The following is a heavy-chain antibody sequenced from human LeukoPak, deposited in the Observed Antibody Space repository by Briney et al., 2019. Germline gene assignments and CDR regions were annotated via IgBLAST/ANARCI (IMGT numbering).Heavy chain of an antibody. J-gene: IGHJ4*02. D-gene: IGHD5-12*01. CDR3: AKNYVDIVATIGSFDY. CDR1: GFTFSSYG. V-gene: IGHV3-23*01. Sequence: GGTLRLSCAASGFTFSSYGMSWVRQAPGKGLEWVSAISGSGGSTYYADSVKGRFTISRDNSKNTLYLQMNSLRAEDTAVYYCAKNYVDIVATIGSFDYWGQGTLVTVSS. CDR2: ISGSGGST.